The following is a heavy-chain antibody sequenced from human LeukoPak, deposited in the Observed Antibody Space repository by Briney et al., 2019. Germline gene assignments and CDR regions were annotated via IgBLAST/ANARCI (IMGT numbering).Heavy chain of an antibody. Sequence: SQTLSLTCAISGDSLSSNSAAWTWIRQSPSRGLEWLGRTYFRSKWYNDYAVSVKSRVTINLDTSKNQFSLQLSSVTPEDSAVYYCARGVVVAPTPGHYYYHVDVWGKGTTVTVSS. D-gene: IGHD2-15*01. CDR1: GDSLSSNSAA. CDR2: TYFRSKWYN. J-gene: IGHJ6*03. CDR3: ARGVVVAPTPGHYYYHVDV. V-gene: IGHV6-1*01.